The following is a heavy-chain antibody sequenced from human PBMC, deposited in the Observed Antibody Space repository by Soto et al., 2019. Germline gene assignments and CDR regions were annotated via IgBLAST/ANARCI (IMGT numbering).Heavy chain of an antibody. Sequence: SETLSLTCTVSGGSISSGDYYWSWIRQPPGKGLEWIGYIYYSGSTYYNPSLKSRVTISVDTSKNQFSLKLSSVTAADTAVYYCARDSRYCSGGSCLVSDYWGQGTLVTGLL. J-gene: IGHJ4*02. D-gene: IGHD2-15*01. CDR1: GGSISSGDYY. CDR3: ARDSRYCSGGSCLVSDY. V-gene: IGHV4-30-4*01. CDR2: IYYSGST.